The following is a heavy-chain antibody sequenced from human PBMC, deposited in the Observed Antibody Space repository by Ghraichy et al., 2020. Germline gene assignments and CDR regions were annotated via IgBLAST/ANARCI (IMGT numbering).Heavy chain of an antibody. J-gene: IGHJ6*02. Sequence: SETLSLTCTVSGALFDSYYWSWVREIPGEGLQWIGYIYYIGTTNYNPSLESRVTISIDTSRRHLSLRLNSVTAADKAVYYCARTGQRSLDGWGQGTSVLVS. V-gene: IGHV4-59*01. CDR2: IYYIGTT. D-gene: IGHD1-1*01. CDR3: ARTGQRSLDG. CDR1: GALFDSYY.